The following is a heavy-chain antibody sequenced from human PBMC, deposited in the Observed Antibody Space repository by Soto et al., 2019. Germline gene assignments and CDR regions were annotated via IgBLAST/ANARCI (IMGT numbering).Heavy chain of an antibody. J-gene: IGHJ4*02. D-gene: IGHD3-10*01. Sequence: QVQLAQSGAEVKKPGASVKVSCKASGYTFTNHHMHWVRQVPGEGLEWMGMINPRGGSTNYPQKFQGRLTMTRDTSTSTAYMELSRLTYDDTALYYCCSPDYGQGYWGQGTLVTVSS. CDR2: INPRGGST. CDR1: GYTFTNHH. CDR3: CSPDYGQGY. V-gene: IGHV1-46*03.